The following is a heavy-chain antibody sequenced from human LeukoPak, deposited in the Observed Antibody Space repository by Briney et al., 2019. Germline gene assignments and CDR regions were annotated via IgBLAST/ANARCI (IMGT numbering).Heavy chain of an antibody. CDR3: ARDTYYYDSSGAYDY. J-gene: IGHJ4*02. Sequence: QAGGSLRLSCAASGFTFSSYAMHWVRQAPGKGLEWVAVISYDGSNKYYADSVKGRFTISRDNSKNTLYLQMNSLRAEDTAVYYCARDTYYYDSSGAYDYWGQGTLVTVSS. CDR1: GFTFSSYA. CDR2: ISYDGSNK. D-gene: IGHD3-22*01. V-gene: IGHV3-30-3*01.